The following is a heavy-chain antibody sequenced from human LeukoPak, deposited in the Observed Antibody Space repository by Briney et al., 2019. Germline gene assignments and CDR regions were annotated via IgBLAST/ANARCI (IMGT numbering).Heavy chain of an antibody. J-gene: IGHJ6*02. CDR3: AKKGSDGMDV. CDR1: GFTFSSYA. CDR2: LSYDGSGR. V-gene: IGHV3-30*18. D-gene: IGHD1-26*01. Sequence: GGSLRLSCAASGFTFSSYAMHWVRQAPGKGLEWVAVLSYDGSGRYFADSVQGRFTISRDNSKNTLYLQLNSLRPEDTAVYYCAKKGSDGMDVWGQGTTVTVSS.